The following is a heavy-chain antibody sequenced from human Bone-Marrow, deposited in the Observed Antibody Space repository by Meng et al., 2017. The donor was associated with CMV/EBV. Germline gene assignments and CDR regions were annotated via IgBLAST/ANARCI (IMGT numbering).Heavy chain of an antibody. CDR2: IYHSGST. CDR3: ARFGGWYGMGDY. CDR1: GYSISSGYY. Sequence: GSLRLSCTVSGYSISSGYYWGWIRQPPGKGLEWIGSIYHSGSTYYNPSLKSRVTISVDTSKNQFSLKLSSVTAADTAAYYCARFGGWYGMGDYWGQGTLVTVSS. D-gene: IGHD6-19*01. V-gene: IGHV4-38-2*02. J-gene: IGHJ4*02.